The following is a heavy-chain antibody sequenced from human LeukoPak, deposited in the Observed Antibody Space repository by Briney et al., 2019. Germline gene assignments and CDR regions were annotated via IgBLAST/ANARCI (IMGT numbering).Heavy chain of an antibody. Sequence: GGSLRLSCAASGFTFSSYAMHWVRQAPGKGLEWVAVISYDGSNKYYADSVKGRFTISRDNSKNTLYLQMNSLRAEDTAVYYCARDPQSGYYRNMDVWGKGTTVTASS. V-gene: IGHV3-30*04. CDR1: GFTFSSYA. CDR2: ISYDGSNK. J-gene: IGHJ6*03. CDR3: ARDPQSGYYRNMDV. D-gene: IGHD3-3*01.